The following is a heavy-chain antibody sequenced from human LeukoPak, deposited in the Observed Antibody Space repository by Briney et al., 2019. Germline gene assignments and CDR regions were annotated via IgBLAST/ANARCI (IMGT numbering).Heavy chain of an antibody. CDR3: AKGGIVVVPAARPMDV. V-gene: IGHV3-23*01. CDR2: ISASGGNT. J-gene: IGHJ6*02. CDR1: GFTFSIYA. D-gene: IGHD2-2*01. Sequence: GGSLPLSCAASGFTFSIYAMSWVRQAPGKGLEWVSAISASGGNTYYADSVKGRFTISRDNSKNTLYLQMNSLRADDTAVYFCAKGGIVVVPAARPMDVWGQGTTVTVSS.